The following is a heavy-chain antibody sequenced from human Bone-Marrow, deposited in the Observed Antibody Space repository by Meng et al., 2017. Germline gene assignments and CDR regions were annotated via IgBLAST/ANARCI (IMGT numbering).Heavy chain of an antibody. CDR2: TKNKAKSYTT. CDR3: ARHLSSANDAFKI. CDR1: GFTFSSYA. J-gene: IGHJ3*02. Sequence: GESLKISCAASGFTFSSYAMSWVRQAPGKGLEWVGRTKNKAKSYTTEYAASVRGRFSITRDDSKKTVYLQMNSLSTKDTAVYYCARHLSSANDAFKIWGQGTMVTVSS. D-gene: IGHD3-16*02. V-gene: IGHV3-72*01.